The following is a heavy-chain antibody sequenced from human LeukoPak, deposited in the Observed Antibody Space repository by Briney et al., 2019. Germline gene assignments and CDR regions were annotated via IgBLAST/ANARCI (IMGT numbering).Heavy chain of an antibody. CDR1: GYTFTGYY. CDR2: INPNSGGT. J-gene: IGHJ6*02. Sequence: ASVKVSCKASGYTFTGYYMHWVRQAPGQGLGWMGRINPNSGGTNYAQKFQGRVTMTRDTSISTAYMELSRLRSDDTAVYYCARSWYDFWSGYLGSLYYYYGMDVWGQGTTVTVPS. CDR3: ARSWYDFWSGYLGSLYYYYGMDV. V-gene: IGHV1-2*06. D-gene: IGHD3-3*01.